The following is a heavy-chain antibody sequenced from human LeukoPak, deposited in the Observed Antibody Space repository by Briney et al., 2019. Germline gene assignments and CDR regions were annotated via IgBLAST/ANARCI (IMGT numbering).Heavy chain of an antibody. CDR3: ARDMAAAGDF. V-gene: IGHV3-48*03. D-gene: IGHD6-13*01. J-gene: IGHJ4*02. CDR1: GFTFSNYE. Sequence: GGSLRLSCAASGFTFSNYEVNWVRQAPGRWLEWVSYISSSGSTMYYADSVKGRFTISRDNAKNSLYLQMNSLRAEDTAVYYCARDMAAAGDFWGQGTLVTVSS. CDR2: ISSSGSTM.